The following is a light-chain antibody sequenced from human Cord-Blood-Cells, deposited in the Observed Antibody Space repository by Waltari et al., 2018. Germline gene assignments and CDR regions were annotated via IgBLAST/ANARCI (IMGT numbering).Light chain of an antibody. CDR2: DVS. CDR1: TSYVGGSNY. Sequence: QSALPQPRSVSGSPGQSLSIPCTGTTSYVGGSNYVSWYQHHPGKAPKLMIYDVSNRPSGVPDRFSGSKSGNTASLTISGLQAEDEADYYCCSYAGSYTVVFGGGTKLTVL. V-gene: IGLV2-11*01. J-gene: IGLJ2*01. CDR3: CSYAGSYTVV.